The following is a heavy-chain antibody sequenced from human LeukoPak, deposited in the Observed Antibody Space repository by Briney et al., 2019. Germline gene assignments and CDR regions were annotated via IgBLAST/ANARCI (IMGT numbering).Heavy chain of an antibody. CDR3: ARDHGSGYYFFDY. V-gene: IGHV3-21*01. Sequence: GGSLRLSCAASGFTFRTYSMNWVRQPPGKGLEWDSSISSSSSYIYYADSVKGRFTISRDNAKNSLYLQMNSLRAEDTAVYYCARDHGSGYYFFDYWGQGTLVTVSS. D-gene: IGHD3-22*01. CDR1: GFTFRTYS. J-gene: IGHJ4*02. CDR2: ISSSSSYI.